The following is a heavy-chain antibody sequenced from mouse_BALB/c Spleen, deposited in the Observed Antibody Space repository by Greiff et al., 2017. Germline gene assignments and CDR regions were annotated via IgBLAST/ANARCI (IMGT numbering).Heavy chain of an antibody. CDR3: AREITTAGLFAY. CDR1: GYTFTDYN. J-gene: IGHJ3*01. D-gene: IGHD2-4*01. Sequence: EVQLQQSGPELVKPGASVKISCKASGYTFTDYNMHWVKQSHGKSLEWIGYIYPYNGGTGYNQKFKSKATLTVDNSSSTAYMELRSLTSEDSAVYYCAREITTAGLFAYWGQGTLVTVSA. V-gene: IGHV1S29*02. CDR2: IYPYNGGT.